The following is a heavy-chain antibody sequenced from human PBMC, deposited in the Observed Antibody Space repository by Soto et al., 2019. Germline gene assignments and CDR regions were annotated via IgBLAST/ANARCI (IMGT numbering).Heavy chain of an antibody. Sequence: LSLTCTVSCGSISSYYWSWIRQPPGKGLEWIGYIYYSGSTNYNPSLKSRVTISVDTSKNQFSLKLSSVTAADTAVYYCARDRGGASIWGQGTMVTVSS. CDR2: IYYSGST. CDR3: ARDRGGASI. D-gene: IGHD1-26*01. J-gene: IGHJ3*02. CDR1: CGSISSYY. V-gene: IGHV4-59*01.